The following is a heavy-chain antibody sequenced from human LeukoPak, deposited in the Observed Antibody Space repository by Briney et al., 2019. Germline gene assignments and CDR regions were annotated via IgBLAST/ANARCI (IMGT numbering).Heavy chain of an antibody. D-gene: IGHD3-16*01. CDR2: IYYSGST. CDR1: GGSISSYY. CDR3: ARVGDYALKD. Sequence: SETLSLTCTVSGGSISSYYWSWIRQPPGKGLEWIGYIYYSGSTNYNPSLKSQVTISVDTSKNQFSLKLSSVTAADTAVYYCARVGDYALKDWGQGTLVTVSS. J-gene: IGHJ4*02. V-gene: IGHV4-59*08.